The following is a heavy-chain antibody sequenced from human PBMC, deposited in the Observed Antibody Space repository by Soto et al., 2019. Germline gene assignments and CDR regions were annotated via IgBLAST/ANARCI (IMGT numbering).Heavy chain of an antibody. Sequence: QVLLVQSGAEVKKPGASVKVSCKASGYSFTGYNMHWVRQAPGQGLEWMGRINPNSGGANYAQKFQERVTMTRDTSITTAYMELSRLTSDDTAVYYCAREGSSSSEYFQHWGQGTLVTVSS. J-gene: IGHJ1*01. CDR2: INPNSGGA. D-gene: IGHD6-6*01. V-gene: IGHV1-2*06. CDR1: GYSFTGYN. CDR3: AREGSSSSEYFQH.